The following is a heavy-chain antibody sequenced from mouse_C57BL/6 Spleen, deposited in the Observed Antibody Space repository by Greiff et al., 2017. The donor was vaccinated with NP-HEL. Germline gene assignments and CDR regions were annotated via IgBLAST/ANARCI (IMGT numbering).Heavy chain of an antibody. CDR1: GFTFSSYA. D-gene: IGHD2-4*01. V-gene: IGHV5-4*01. J-gene: IGHJ3*01. CDR2: ISDGGSYT. CDR3: ARDPYDYEAWFAY. Sequence: EVQLVESGGGLVKPGGSLKLSCAASGFTFSSYAMSWVRQTPEKRLEWVATISDGGSYTYYPDNVKGRFTISRDNAKNNLYLQMSQLKSEDTAMYYCARDPYDYEAWFAYWGQGTLVTVSA.